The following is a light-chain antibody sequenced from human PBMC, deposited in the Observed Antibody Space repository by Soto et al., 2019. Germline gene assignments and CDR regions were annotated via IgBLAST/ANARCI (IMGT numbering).Light chain of an antibody. CDR3: SSYAGSNNVV. J-gene: IGLJ2*01. CDR1: SSDVGSYNY. CDR2: EVS. V-gene: IGLV2-8*01. Sequence: QSALTQPASASGSPGQSVTISCTGTSSDVGSYNYVSWYQQHPGKAPKLMIYEVSTRPSGVPDRFSGSKSGNTASLTVSGLQAEDEADYYCSSYAGSNNVVFGGGTKLTVL.